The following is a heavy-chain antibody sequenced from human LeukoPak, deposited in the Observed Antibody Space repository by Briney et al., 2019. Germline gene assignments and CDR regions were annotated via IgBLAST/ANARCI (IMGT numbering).Heavy chain of an antibody. D-gene: IGHD4-17*01. J-gene: IGHJ6*02. CDR1: GYTFTSYA. CDR2: INAGNGNT. V-gene: IGHV1-3*01. CDR3: ASPYCTYGDSACRYYYYGMDV. Sequence: ASVKVSCKASGYTFTSYAMHWVRQAPGQRLEWMGWINAGNGNTKYSQKFQGRVTITRDTSASTAYMELSSLRSEDTAVYYSASPYCTYGDSACRYYYYGMDVWGQGTTVTVSS.